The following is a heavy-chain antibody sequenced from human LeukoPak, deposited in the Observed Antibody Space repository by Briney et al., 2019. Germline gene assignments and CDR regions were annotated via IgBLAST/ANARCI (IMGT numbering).Heavy chain of an antibody. Sequence: PGGSLRLSCAASEFTFSSYWMHWVRQAPGKGLEWVSSISGSGDSTFYADSVKGRFSISRDNSKNTLYLQVNGLRTEDTAVYYCAKDRLLNCRGDCYIFDYWGQGTVVTVSS. CDR2: ISGSGDST. V-gene: IGHV3-23*01. D-gene: IGHD2-21*02. CDR3: AKDRLLNCRGDCYIFDY. CDR1: EFTFSSYW. J-gene: IGHJ4*02.